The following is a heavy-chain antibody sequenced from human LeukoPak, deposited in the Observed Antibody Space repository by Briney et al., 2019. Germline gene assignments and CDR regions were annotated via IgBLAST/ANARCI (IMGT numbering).Heavy chain of an antibody. Sequence: ASVKVSCKASGYTFTGYYMHWVRQAPGQGLEWMGCINPKSGGTNYAQKFQGRVTMTRDTPISTAYMELSSLRSDDTAVYYCARSSWFSGSPAYDRWGQGTLVTVSS. V-gene: IGHV1-2*02. J-gene: IGHJ5*02. CDR3: ARSSWFSGSPAYDR. CDR2: INPKSGGT. CDR1: GYTFTGYY. D-gene: IGHD3-22*01.